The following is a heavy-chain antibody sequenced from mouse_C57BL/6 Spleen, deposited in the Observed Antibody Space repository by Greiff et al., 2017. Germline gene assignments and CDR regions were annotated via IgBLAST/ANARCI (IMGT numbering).Heavy chain of an antibody. Sequence: QVQLQQPGAELVRPGTSVKLSCKASGYTFTSYWMHWVKQRPGQGLEWIGVIDPSDSYTNYNQKFKGKATLTVDTSSSTAYMQLSSLTSEDSAVYYCAREGGLLPPWFAYWGQGTLVTVSA. V-gene: IGHV1-59*01. J-gene: IGHJ3*01. CDR1: GYTFTSYW. CDR2: IDPSDSYT. CDR3: AREGGLLPPWFAY. D-gene: IGHD2-3*01.